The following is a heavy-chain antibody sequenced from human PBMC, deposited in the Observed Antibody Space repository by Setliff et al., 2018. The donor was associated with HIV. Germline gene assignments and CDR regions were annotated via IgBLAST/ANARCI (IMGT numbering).Heavy chain of an antibody. D-gene: IGHD6-13*01. V-gene: IGHV1-8*03. CDR3: ARDGAGSSWDAFFVY. CDR1: GYTFTSYD. J-gene: IGHJ4*02. Sequence: ASVKVSCKASGYTFTSYDTNWVRQATGQGLEWMGWMNPNSGNTGYAQKFQGRVTITRNTSISTAYMELSSLRSEDTAVYYCARDGAGSSWDAFFVYWGQGTLVTVSS. CDR2: MNPNSGNT.